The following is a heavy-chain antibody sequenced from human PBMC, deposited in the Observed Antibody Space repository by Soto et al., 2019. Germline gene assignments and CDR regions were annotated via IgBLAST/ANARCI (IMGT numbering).Heavy chain of an antibody. D-gene: IGHD2-8*01. CDR2: ISGNSGKT. CDR1: GFTFSSYA. Sequence: GGSLILSCTASGFTFSSYAMSWVRQAPGKGLEWVPTISGNSGKTNYAESVKGRFSISRDNSKNTVHLQLDSLRAEDKAMYFCAKLGFVLMELYYFHQWGHGTLVTVSS. J-gene: IGHJ4*01. V-gene: IGHV3-23*01. CDR3: AKLGFVLMELYYFHQ.